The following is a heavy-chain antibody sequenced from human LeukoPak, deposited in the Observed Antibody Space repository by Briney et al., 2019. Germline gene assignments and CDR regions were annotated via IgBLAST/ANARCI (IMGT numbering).Heavy chain of an antibody. CDR3: ARVRITMVRGPQGSNWFDP. CDR2: MNHSGST. D-gene: IGHD3-10*01. CDR1: GGSFSGYY. V-gene: IGHV4-34*01. J-gene: IGHJ5*02. Sequence: PSETLSLTCAVYGGSFSGYYWSWIRQPPGKGLEWIGEMNHSGSTNYNPSLKSRVTISVDTSKNQFSLKLSSVTAADTAVYYCARVRITMVRGPQGSNWFDPWGQGTLVTVSS.